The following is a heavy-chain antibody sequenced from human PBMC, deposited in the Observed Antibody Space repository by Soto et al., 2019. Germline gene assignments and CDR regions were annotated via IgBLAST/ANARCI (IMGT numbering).Heavy chain of an antibody. Sequence: VQLLESGGGLVQPGGSLRLSCAASGFAFSSYAMTWLRQAPGKGLEWVSALSGSGATTYYADSVKGRFTISRDNSKNTLSLEMNSLRAEDTAVYYCAKPPESSSTFYYYGLDVWGQGTTVTVSS. CDR2: LSGSGATT. J-gene: IGHJ6*02. V-gene: IGHV3-23*01. CDR1: GFAFSSYA. CDR3: AKPPESSSTFYYYGLDV. D-gene: IGHD2-2*01.